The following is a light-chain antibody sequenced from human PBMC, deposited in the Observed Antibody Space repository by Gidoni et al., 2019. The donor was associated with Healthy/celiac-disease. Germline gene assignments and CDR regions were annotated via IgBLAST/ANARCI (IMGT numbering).Light chain of an antibody. J-gene: IGKJ1*01. CDR3: QKYGSSPWT. V-gene: IGKV3-20*01. CDR1: QSVSSSY. CDR2: GAS. Sequence: EIVLTQSPGTLSSSPGERATLSCRASQSVSSSYLAWYQQKPGQSPRPLIYGASSRATGIPARFSGSGSGTDFTLTISRLEPEDFAVYYCQKYGSSPWTFXQXTKVEIK.